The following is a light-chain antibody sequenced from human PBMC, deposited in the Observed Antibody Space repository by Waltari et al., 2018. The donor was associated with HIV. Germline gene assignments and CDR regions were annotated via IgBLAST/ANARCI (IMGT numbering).Light chain of an antibody. CDR2: SNS. CDR1: TSNIGSNS. Sequence: QSVLTQSPSASGTPGQRVTISCSGGTSNIGSNSVSWYQQVPGTAPQLFMFSNSWRPSGVPDRFSGSKSGTSASLAISGLQSEDEADYDCATWDDTLDGPVFGGGTRLTVL. V-gene: IGLV1-44*01. J-gene: IGLJ3*02. CDR3: ATWDDTLDGPV.